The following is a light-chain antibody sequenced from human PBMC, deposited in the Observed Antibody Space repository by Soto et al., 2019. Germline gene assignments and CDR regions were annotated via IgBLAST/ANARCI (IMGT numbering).Light chain of an antibody. Sequence: EIVFTQSPGTLSLSPGERATLSCRASQSVSSNLAWYQQKPGQAPRLLIYGASTRATGIPARFSGSGSGTEFTLTISSLQSEDFAVYYCQQYNNWLWTFGQGTKVDI. CDR3: QQYNNWLWT. V-gene: IGKV3-15*01. CDR2: GAS. J-gene: IGKJ1*01. CDR1: QSVSSN.